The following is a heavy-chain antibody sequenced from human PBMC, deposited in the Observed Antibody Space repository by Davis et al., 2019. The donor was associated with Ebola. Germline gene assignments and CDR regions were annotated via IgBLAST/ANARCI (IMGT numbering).Heavy chain of an antibody. CDR3: ARGWLRTGLDI. V-gene: IGHV6-1*01. J-gene: IGHJ3*02. CDR1: GDSVSGHSGA. Sequence: HSQTLSLTCAISGDSVSGHSGAWNWIRQSPSRGLEWLGRTYYTSKWYNHYAASVKSRTTINPDTSKNQFSLQLNSVTPEDTAVYYCARGWLRTGLDIWGQGTMVIVSS. D-gene: IGHD5-24*01. CDR2: TYYTSKWYN.